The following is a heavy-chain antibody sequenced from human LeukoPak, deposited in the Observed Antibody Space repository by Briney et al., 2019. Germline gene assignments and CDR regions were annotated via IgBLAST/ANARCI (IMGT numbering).Heavy chain of an antibody. Sequence: GGSLRLSCLASGFTFSSYWMHWVRQAPRKGLVWVSRINSDGSSTSYADSVKGRFTISRDNAKNTLYLQMNSLRAEDTAVYYCARDRGAYCSGGSCYSRNWFDPWGQGTLVTVSS. CDR2: INSDGSST. CDR3: ARDRGAYCSGGSCYSRNWFDP. V-gene: IGHV3-74*01. J-gene: IGHJ5*02. CDR1: GFTFSSYW. D-gene: IGHD2-15*01.